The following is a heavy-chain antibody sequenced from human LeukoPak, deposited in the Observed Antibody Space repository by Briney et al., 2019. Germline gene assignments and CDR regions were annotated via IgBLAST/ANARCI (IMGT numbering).Heavy chain of an antibody. CDR3: ARDQGAYYYDSSGPEDY. Sequence: GASVKVSCKASGYTFTSYYMHWVRQAPGQGLEWMGIINPSGGSTSYAQKFQGRVTMTRDMSTSTVYMELSSLRSEDTAVYYCARDQGAYYYDSSGPEDYWGQGTLVTVSS. CDR1: GYTFTSYY. J-gene: IGHJ4*02. V-gene: IGHV1-46*01. CDR2: INPSGGST. D-gene: IGHD3-22*01.